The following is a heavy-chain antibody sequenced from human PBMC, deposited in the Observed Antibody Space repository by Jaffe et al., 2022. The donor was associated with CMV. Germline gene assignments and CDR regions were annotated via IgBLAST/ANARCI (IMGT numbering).Heavy chain of an antibody. D-gene: IGHD2-2*01. CDR2: IKSKTDGGTT. Sequence: EVQLVESGGGLVKPGGSLRLSCAASGFTFSNAWMSWVRQAPGKGLEWVGRIKSKTDGGTTDYAAPVKGRFTISRDDSKNTLYLQMNSLKTEDTAVYYCTRQVVPAAMPVWFDPWGQGTLVTVSS. CDR1: GFTFSNAW. CDR3: TRQVVPAAMPVWFDP. J-gene: IGHJ5*02. V-gene: IGHV3-15*01.